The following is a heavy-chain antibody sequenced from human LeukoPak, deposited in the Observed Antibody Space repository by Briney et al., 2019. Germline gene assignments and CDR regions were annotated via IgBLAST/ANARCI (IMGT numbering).Heavy chain of an antibody. Sequence: PSETLSLTCTVSGGSISSGGYSWSWIRQHPGKGLEWIGYIYYSGSTYYNPSLKSRVTISVDTSKNQFSLKLSSVTAADTAVYYCARRFVRITIFGVADITGSRFGPWGQGTLVTVSS. CDR1: GGSISSGGYS. V-gene: IGHV4-31*03. J-gene: IGHJ5*02. CDR2: IYYSGST. CDR3: ARRFVRITIFGVADITGSRFGP. D-gene: IGHD3-3*01.